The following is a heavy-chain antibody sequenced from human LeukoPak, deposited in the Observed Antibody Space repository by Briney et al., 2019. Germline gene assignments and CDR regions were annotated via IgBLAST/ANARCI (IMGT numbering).Heavy chain of an antibody. CDR1: GGSFTDYY. CDR2: INHIRST. CDR3: ARSPAGTTSHRGIFDY. D-gene: IGHD3-10*01. V-gene: IGHV4-34*01. J-gene: IGHJ4*02. Sequence: SETLSLTCAVYGGSFTDYYWSCISQPPGKGLDWIGEINHIRSTNYNPSLKSRFTISVDRSKNQFSLKLRSVTAADSTDYYCARSPAGTTSHRGIFDYWGQGILVTVSS.